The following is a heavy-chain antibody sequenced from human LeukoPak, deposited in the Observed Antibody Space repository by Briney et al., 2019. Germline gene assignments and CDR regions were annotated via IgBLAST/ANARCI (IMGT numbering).Heavy chain of an antibody. CDR1: GYTFTSYY. CDR3: AREPLGRPRTYYFDY. D-gene: IGHD1-14*01. J-gene: IGHJ4*02. Sequence: ASVKVSCKASGYTFTSYYMHWVRQAPGQGLEWMGIINPNGGSTSYAQKFQGRVTMTRDTSTSTVYMELSSLRSEDTAVYYCAREPLGRPRTYYFDYWGQGTLVTVSS. V-gene: IGHV1-46*01. CDR2: INPNGGST.